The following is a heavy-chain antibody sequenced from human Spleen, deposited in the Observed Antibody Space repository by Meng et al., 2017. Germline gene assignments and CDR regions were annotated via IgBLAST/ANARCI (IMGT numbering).Heavy chain of an antibody. Sequence: GESLKISCAASGFTFSNFVMSWVRQAPGKGLEWVSAISGSGGTTYYAGSVKGRLTISRDNSKNTLYLQMNSLRAEDTAVYYCAKDLNSGSYYDYWGQGTLVTVSS. J-gene: IGHJ4*02. CDR3: AKDLNSGSYYDY. V-gene: IGHV3-23*01. CDR1: GFTFSNFV. D-gene: IGHD1-26*01. CDR2: ISGSGGTT.